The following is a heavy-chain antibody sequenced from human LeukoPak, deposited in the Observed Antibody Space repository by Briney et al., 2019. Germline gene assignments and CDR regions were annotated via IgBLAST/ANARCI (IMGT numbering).Heavy chain of an antibody. V-gene: IGHV1-69*01. CDR2: IIPIFGTA. D-gene: IGHD1-7*01. J-gene: IGHJ6*03. Sequence: GSSVKVSCKASGGTFSSYAISWVRQAPGQGLEWMGGIIPIFGTANYAQKFQGRVTITADESTSTAYMELSSLRSEDTAVYYCARDLVPQTGTTAYYYYYMDVWGKGTTVIVSS. CDR3: ARDLVPQTGTTAYYYYYMDV. CDR1: GGTFSSYA.